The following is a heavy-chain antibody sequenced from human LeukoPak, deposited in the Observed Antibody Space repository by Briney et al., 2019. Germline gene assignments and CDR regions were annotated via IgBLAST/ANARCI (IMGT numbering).Heavy chain of an antibody. V-gene: IGHV3-33*01. CDR2: IWSDGSNK. CDR1: GFTFSSYV. CDR3: ARGHSELLGGHLDY. J-gene: IGHJ4*02. Sequence: LPGRSLRLSCAASGFTFSSYVMHWVRQAPGKGLEWVAVIWSDGSNKYYADSVQGRFTISRDNFKNTLYLQMNSLRAEDTAVYYCARGHSELLGGHLDYWGQGTLVTVSS. D-gene: IGHD1-26*01.